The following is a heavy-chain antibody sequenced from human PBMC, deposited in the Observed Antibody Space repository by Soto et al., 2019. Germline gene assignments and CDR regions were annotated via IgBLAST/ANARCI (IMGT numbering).Heavy chain of an antibody. Sequence: QVQLMQSGAEVKKPGASVKVACRASGYTFTNYDINWVRQATGQGLEWMGWMNPNSGNTGYAQKFQGRVTMTRDTSISTAYMELTSLRSEDTAVYYCARALAAAGPNWFDPWGQGTLVTVSS. CDR3: ARALAAAGPNWFDP. J-gene: IGHJ5*02. CDR1: GYTFTNYD. D-gene: IGHD6-13*01. CDR2: MNPNSGNT. V-gene: IGHV1-8*01.